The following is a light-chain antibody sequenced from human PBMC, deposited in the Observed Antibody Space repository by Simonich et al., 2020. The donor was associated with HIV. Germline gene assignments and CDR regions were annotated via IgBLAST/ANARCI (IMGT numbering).Light chain of an antibody. V-gene: IGKV1-5*03. Sequence: DIQMTQSPSTLSASVGDRVTITCRASQSMSTWLAWYQQKPGKAPKLLIYYASNLESGVPSRFSGSGSGTEFTLSISSLQPDDFATYYCQHYKSYPYTFGQGTKLEIK. CDR1: QSMSTW. J-gene: IGKJ2*01. CDR3: QHYKSYPYT. CDR2: YAS.